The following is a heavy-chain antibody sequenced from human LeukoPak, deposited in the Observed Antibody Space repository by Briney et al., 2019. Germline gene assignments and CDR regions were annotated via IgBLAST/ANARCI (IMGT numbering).Heavy chain of an antibody. Sequence: GGSLRLSCAASGFTVSGNYMSWVRQAPGKGLEWGSVIYRDGTIHYADSVKCRSTIYRDNSKNTLYLQVNSLRAEDTDVYYCAKVEVASTGTSAFDIWGQGTMVTVSS. CDR2: IYRDGTI. CDR3: AKVEVASTGTSAFDI. J-gene: IGHJ3*02. CDR1: GFTVSGNY. V-gene: IGHV3-53*01. D-gene: IGHD1-1*01.